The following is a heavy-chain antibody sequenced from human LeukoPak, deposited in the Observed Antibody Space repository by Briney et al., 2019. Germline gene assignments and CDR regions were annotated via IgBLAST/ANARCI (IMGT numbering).Heavy chain of an antibody. J-gene: IGHJ4*02. Sequence: SETLSLTCTVSGGSISSYYWSWIRQPPGKGLEWIGYIYYSGSTNYNPSLKSRVIISVDTSKNQFSLKLSSVTAADTAVYYCAKGSGRGPAATWHYFDNWGQGTLVTVSS. CDR3: AKGSGRGPAATWHYFDN. D-gene: IGHD2-2*01. CDR2: IYYSGST. CDR1: GGSISSYY. V-gene: IGHV4-59*01.